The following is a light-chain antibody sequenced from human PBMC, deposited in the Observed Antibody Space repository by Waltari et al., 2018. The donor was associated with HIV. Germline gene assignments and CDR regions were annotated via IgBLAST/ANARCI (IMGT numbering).Light chain of an antibody. CDR2: GAS. J-gene: IGKJ1*01. CDR3: QQYGSLQGT. Sequence: EIALTQSPGTLYLSPGERATLSCRASQLVTSTYFAWYQKKPGQAPRLLIYGASSRATGTPDRFSGTWSGTDCTLTIRRREPEDFALYYGQQYGSLQGTFGHGTKVEIK. CDR1: QLVTSTY. V-gene: IGKV3-20*01.